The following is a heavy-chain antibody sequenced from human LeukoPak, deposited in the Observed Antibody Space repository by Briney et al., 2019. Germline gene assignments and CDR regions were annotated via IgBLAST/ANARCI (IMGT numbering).Heavy chain of an antibody. CDR3: ARGGAMDYDILTGYYLDY. D-gene: IGHD3-9*01. CDR1: GGTFSSYA. J-gene: IGHJ4*02. Sequence: GSSVKVSCKASGGTFSSYAISWVRQAPGQGIEWMGGIIPIFGTANYAQKFQGRVTITADESTSTAYKELSSLRSEDTAVYYCARGGAMDYDILTGYYLDYWGQGTLVTVSS. CDR2: IIPIFGTA. V-gene: IGHV1-69*01.